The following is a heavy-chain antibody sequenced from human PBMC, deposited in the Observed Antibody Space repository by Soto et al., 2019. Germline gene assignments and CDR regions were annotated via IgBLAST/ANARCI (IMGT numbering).Heavy chain of an antibody. CDR1: GGTFSSYA. CDR2: IIPIFGTA. CDR3: ARDGYCSGGSCYADAFDI. D-gene: IGHD2-15*01. V-gene: IGHV1-69*13. J-gene: IGHJ3*02. Sequence: SVKVSCKASGGTFSSYAISWVRQAPGQGLEWMGGIIPIFGTANYAQKFQGRVTITADESTSTAYMELSSLRSEDTAVYYCARDGYCSGGSCYADAFDIWGQGTMVTVSS.